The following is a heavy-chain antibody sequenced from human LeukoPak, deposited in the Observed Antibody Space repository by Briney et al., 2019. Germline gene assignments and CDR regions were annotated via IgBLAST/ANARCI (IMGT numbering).Heavy chain of an antibody. D-gene: IGHD5-24*01. V-gene: IGHV4-39*01. CDR2: IYYSGST. CDR3: AESDLGYKNFDY. J-gene: IGHJ4*02. Sequence: SETLSLTCTVSGGSISSSSYYWVWIRQPPGKGLEGIRSIYYSGSTYYNPSLKSRVTISVDTSKNQFSLKLSSVTAADTAVYYCAESDLGYKNFDYWGQGTLVTVSS. CDR1: GGSISSSSYY.